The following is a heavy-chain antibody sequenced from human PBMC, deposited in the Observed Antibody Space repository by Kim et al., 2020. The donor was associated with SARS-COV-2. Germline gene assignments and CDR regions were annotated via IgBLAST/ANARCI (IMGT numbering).Heavy chain of an antibody. J-gene: IGHJ4*02. CDR3: AATVTKGYFDY. CDR2: INSDGSST. D-gene: IGHD4-17*01. CDR1: GFTLSSYW. V-gene: IGHV3-74*01. Sequence: GGSLRLSCAASGFTLSSYWMHWVRQVPGKGLVWVSRINSDGSSTSYADSVKGRFTISRDNSKNTLSLQMNSLRAEDTAVYYFAATVTKGYFDYWGQGT.